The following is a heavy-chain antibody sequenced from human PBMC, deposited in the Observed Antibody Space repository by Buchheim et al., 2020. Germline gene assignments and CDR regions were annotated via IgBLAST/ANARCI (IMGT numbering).Heavy chain of an antibody. CDR2: INHSGST. J-gene: IGHJ6*02. Sequence: QVQLQQWGAGLLKPSETLSLTCAVSGGSFSGYYWSWIRQPPGKGLEWIGEINHSGSTNYNPSLKSRVTISVDTSKNQFSLKLSSVTAADTAVYYCASRKVAIFGVVIQDVWGQGTT. CDR1: GGSFSGYY. V-gene: IGHV4-34*01. CDR3: ASRKVAIFGVVIQDV. D-gene: IGHD3-3*01.